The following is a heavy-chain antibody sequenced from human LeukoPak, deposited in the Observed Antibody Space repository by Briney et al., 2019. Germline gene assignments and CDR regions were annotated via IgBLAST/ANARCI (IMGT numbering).Heavy chain of an antibody. CDR2: ISYDGRNK. J-gene: IGHJ4*02. CDR1: GFTFSRND. CDR3: TRRSVYDIGSYYEYYFDN. V-gene: IGHV3-30*03. Sequence: GGSLRLSCAASGFTFSRNDMHWVRQAPGKGLEWVAVISYDGRNKYYADSVKGRFTISRDNSKNTLYLQMNSLRAEDTAVYYCTRRSVYDIGSYYEYYFDNWGQGSLVTVSS. D-gene: IGHD3-22*01.